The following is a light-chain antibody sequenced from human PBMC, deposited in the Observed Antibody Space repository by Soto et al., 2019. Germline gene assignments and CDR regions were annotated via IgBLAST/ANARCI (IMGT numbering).Light chain of an antibody. CDR3: KSYAGSNTYV. V-gene: IGLV2-8*01. J-gene: IGLJ1*01. Sequence: QSVLTQPPSASGSPGQSVTISCTGTKNDIGVYDFVSWYQHHPGKAPRLIIYEVVQRPSGVPDRFSGSKSGNTASLTVSGLQAADEVDYFCKSYAGSNTYVFGSGTKVTVL. CDR2: EVV. CDR1: KNDIGVYDF.